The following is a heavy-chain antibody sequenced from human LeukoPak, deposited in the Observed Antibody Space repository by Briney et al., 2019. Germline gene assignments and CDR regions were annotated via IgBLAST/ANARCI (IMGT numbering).Heavy chain of an antibody. J-gene: IGHJ6*02. CDR3: ARVGGYGDYGFDYYYGMDV. CDR1: GFTVSSNY. CDR2: IYSGGST. Sequence: GGSLRLSCAASGFTVSSNYMSWVRQAPGKGLEWVSVIYSGGSTYYADSVKGRFTISRHNSKNTLYLQMNNLRAEDTAVYYCARVGGYGDYGFDYYYGMDVWGQGTTVTVSS. V-gene: IGHV3-53*04. D-gene: IGHD4-17*01.